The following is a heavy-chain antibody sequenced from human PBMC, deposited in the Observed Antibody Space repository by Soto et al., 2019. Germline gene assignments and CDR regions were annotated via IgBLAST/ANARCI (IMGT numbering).Heavy chain of an antibody. J-gene: IGHJ4*02. CDR1: GFTFSGYA. D-gene: IGHD3-22*01. CDR2: FSGGGGST. Sequence: PGGSLRLSCVTCGFTFSGYAMAWVRQAPGKGLESVSGFSGGGGSTYYSDSVKGRFTTSRDTSKNTLYLQMNSLRAEDTAVYYCAKVSSGYLINPLDYWGQGTLVTVSS. CDR3: AKVSSGYLINPLDY. V-gene: IGHV3-23*01.